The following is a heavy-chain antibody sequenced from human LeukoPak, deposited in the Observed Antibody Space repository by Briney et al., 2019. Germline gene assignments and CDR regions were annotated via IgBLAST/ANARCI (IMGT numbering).Heavy chain of an antibody. CDR1: GGSFSSGSYY. CDR2: IYYSGST. J-gene: IGHJ3*02. CDR3: ARDGPMVRGARAFDI. D-gene: IGHD3-10*01. V-gene: IGHV4-61*01. Sequence: SETLSLTCTVSGGSFSSGSYYWGWLRQPPGKGLEWIGYIYYSGSTNYNPSLKSRVTISVDTSKNQFSLKLSSVTAADTAVYYCARDGPMVRGARAFDIWGQGTMVTVSS.